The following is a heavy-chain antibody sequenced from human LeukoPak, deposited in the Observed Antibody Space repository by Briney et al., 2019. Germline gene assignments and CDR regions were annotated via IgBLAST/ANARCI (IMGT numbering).Heavy chain of an antibody. Sequence: TSETLSLTCTVSGGSISSSSYYWGWLRQPPGKGLEWIGSIYYSGSTYYNPSLKSRVTISVDTSKNQFSLKLSSVTAADTAVYYCARRPPGSSTTANWFDPWGQGTLVTVSS. CDR2: IYYSGST. J-gene: IGHJ5*02. V-gene: IGHV4-39*01. CDR3: ARRPPGSSTTANWFDP. CDR1: GGSISSSSYY. D-gene: IGHD2-2*01.